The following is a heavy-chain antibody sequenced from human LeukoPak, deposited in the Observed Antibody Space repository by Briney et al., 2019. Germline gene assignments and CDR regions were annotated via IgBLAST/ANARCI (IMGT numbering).Heavy chain of an antibody. Sequence: GGSLRLSCAASGFTFSSHAMSWVRQAPGKGLEWVSAISAGGGSTYYADSVQGRFTISRDSSKNTLYLQMNSLRAEDTALYYCAKDLRTAPRGIDYWGQGTLVTVSS. CDR3: AKDLRTAPRGIDY. CDR2: ISAGGGST. J-gene: IGHJ4*02. V-gene: IGHV3-23*01. CDR1: GFTFSSHA. D-gene: IGHD6-6*01.